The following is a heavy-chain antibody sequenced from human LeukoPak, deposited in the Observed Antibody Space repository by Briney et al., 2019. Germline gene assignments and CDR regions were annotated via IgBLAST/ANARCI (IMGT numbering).Heavy chain of an antibody. J-gene: IGHJ5*02. D-gene: IGHD5-18*01. CDR2: IKQDRSEK. Sequence: GGSLRLSCAASGFTFSSYEMNWVRQAPGKGLELVANIKQDRSEKYYVDSVKGRFTISRDNAKNSLYLQMNSLRAEDTAVYYCARDLGYSPPWFDPWGQGTLVTVSS. CDR3: ARDLGYSPPWFDP. V-gene: IGHV3-7*01. CDR1: GFTFSSYE.